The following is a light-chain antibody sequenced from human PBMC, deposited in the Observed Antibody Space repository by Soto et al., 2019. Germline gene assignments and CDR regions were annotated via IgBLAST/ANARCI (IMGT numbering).Light chain of an antibody. CDR3: LLYCGGDWV. CDR1: TGAVTSGHY. V-gene: IGLV7-43*01. J-gene: IGLJ3*02. CDR2: RTS. Sequence: QAVVTQEPSLTVSPGGTVTLTCASSTGAVTSGHYPNWFQQKPGQAPRALIYRTSTKYSWTPARFSGSLLGGKAALTLSGVQPEDEAEYYCLLYCGGDWVFGGGTKLTVL.